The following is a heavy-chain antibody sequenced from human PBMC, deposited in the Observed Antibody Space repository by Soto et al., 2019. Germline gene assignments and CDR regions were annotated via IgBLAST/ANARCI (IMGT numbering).Heavy chain of an antibody. D-gene: IGHD3-10*01. V-gene: IGHV4-61*01. CDR1: GGSVSSSSYY. Sequence: QVQLQESGPGLVKPSETLSLTCTVSGGSVSSSSYYWTWLRQPPGKRLEWIGYIYFSGTTEYHPSLKSRVAISFDTSKNQFSLKLSSVIAADTAVYYCAREGKRVSMVRGFDSWGQGTLVTVSS. CDR3: AREGKRVSMVRGFDS. CDR2: IYFSGTT. J-gene: IGHJ4*02.